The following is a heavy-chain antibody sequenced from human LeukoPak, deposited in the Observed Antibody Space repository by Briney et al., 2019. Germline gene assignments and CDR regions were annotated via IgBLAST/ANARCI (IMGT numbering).Heavy chain of an antibody. CDR1: GFTFSNYW. J-gene: IGHJ4*02. D-gene: IGHD1-26*01. V-gene: IGHV3-7*01. CDR2: IKQDGSGI. Sequence: GGSLRLSCAASGFTFSNYWMSWVRQAPGKGLEWVANIKQDGSGIYYVDSVEGRFTISRDNAKNSLYLQMNSLRAEDTAVYYCVRDSLGSHFDYWGQGTLVTVSS. CDR3: VRDSLGSHFDY.